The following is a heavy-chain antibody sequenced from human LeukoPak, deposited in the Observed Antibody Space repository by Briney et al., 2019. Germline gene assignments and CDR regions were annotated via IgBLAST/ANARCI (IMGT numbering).Heavy chain of an antibody. D-gene: IGHD3-22*01. Sequence: SETLSLTCTVSGGSISSSSYYWGWIRQPPGKGLEWIGSIYYSGSTYYNPSLKSRVTISVDTSKNQFSLKLSSVTAADTAVYYCARDYGDYYYDSSGYWFDPWGQGTLSPSPQ. CDR1: GGSISSSSYY. CDR2: IYYSGST. CDR3: ARDYGDYYYDSSGYWFDP. V-gene: IGHV4-39*07. J-gene: IGHJ5*02.